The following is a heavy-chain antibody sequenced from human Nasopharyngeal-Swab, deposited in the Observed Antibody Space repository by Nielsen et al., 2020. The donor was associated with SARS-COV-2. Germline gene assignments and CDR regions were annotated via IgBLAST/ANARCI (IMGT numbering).Heavy chain of an antibody. V-gene: IGHV3-13*01. CDR1: GFTFSSYD. J-gene: IGHJ6*02. D-gene: IGHD3-9*01. CDR3: AREMGLYYDILTGYYKPYGMDV. Sequence: LRLSCAASGFTFSSYDMHWVRQATGKGLEWVSAIGTAGDTYYPGSVKGRSTISRENAKNSLYLQMNSLRAGDTAVYYCAREMGLYYDILTGYYKPYGMDVWGQGTTVTVSS. CDR2: IGTAGDT.